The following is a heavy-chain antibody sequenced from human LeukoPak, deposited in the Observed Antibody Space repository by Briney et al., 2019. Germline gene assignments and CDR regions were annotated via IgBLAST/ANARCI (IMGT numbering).Heavy chain of an antibody. V-gene: IGHV3-23*01. CDR3: AKPYYYDSSGTKRGYFDY. CDR2: ISGSGGST. D-gene: IGHD3-22*01. J-gene: IGHJ4*02. Sequence: GGSLRLSCAASGFTFSSYAMSWVRQAPGKGLEWVSAISGSGGSTYYAGSVKGRFTISRDNSKNTLYLQMNSLRAEDTAVYYCAKPYYYDSSGTKRGYFDYWGQGTLVTVSS. CDR1: GFTFSSYA.